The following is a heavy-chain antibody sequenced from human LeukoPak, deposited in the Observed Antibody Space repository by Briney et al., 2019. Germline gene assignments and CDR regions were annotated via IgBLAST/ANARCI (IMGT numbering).Heavy chain of an antibody. CDR2: FTSSTVGT. V-gene: IGHV3-23*01. CDR1: GFTLSNYA. D-gene: IGHD5-18*01. CDR3: AKDLGYDYGHNPYRFDC. J-gene: IGHJ4*02. Sequence: PGGSLRLSCAASGFTLSNYAMSWVRQAPGKGLEWVAAFTSSTVGTYYADSVKGRFTISRDTFRNTLYLQMNSLTAGDTALYYCAKDLGYDYGHNPYRFDCWGRGTRVTVSS.